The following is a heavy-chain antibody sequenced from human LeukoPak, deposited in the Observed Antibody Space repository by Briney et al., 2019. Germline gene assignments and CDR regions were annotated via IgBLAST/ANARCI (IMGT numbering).Heavy chain of an antibody. CDR1: GFTFSSYA. D-gene: IGHD3-22*01. CDR2: ISGSGGST. V-gene: IGHV3-23*01. CDR3: AKGEDYYDSSGYRDFDY. J-gene: IGHJ4*02. Sequence: GGSLRLSCAASGFTFSSYAMSWVRQAPGKGLEWVSAISGSGGSTYYADSVKGRFTISRDNSKNTLYLQMNSLRAEDTAVYYCAKGEDYYDSSGYRDFDYWGQGTLVTVSS.